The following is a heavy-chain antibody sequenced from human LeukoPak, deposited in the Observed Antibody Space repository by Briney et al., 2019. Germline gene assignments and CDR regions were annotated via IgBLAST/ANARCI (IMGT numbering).Heavy chain of an antibody. CDR3: AKSGRSSSWYYFDY. D-gene: IGHD6-13*01. CDR2: ISGSGGST. CDR1: GFTFSSYG. Sequence: PGGTLRLSCAASGFTFSSYGMSWVRQAPGKGLEWVSAISGSGGSTYYADSVKGRFTISRDNSKNTLYLQMNSLRAEDTAVYYCAKSGRSSSWYYFDYWGQGTLDTVSS. V-gene: IGHV3-23*01. J-gene: IGHJ4*02.